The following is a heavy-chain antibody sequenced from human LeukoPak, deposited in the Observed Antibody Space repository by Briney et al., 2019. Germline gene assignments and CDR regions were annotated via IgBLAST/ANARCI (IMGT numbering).Heavy chain of an antibody. V-gene: IGHV3-23*01. Sequence: GGSLRLSCGASGFTFSYHWMHWVRQVPGKGPEWVSAISGSGGDTYYADSVKGRFTISRDNSKNTLYLQMNSLRAEDTAVYYCAKKGATTGDFDYWGQGTLVTVSS. J-gene: IGHJ4*02. CDR2: ISGSGGDT. CDR1: GFTFSYHW. CDR3: AKKGATTGDFDY. D-gene: IGHD1-26*01.